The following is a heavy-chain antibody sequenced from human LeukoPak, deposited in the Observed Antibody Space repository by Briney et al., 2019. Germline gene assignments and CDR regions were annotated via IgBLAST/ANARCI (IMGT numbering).Heavy chain of an antibody. D-gene: IGHD3-10*01. CDR2: INTNTGNP. Sequence: ASVKVSCKASGYTFTSYAMNWVRQAPGQGLEWMGWINTNTGNPTYAQGFTGRFVFSLDTSVSTAYLQISSLEAEDTAVHYCARVWMVRGVIITSADWGQGTLVTVSS. J-gene: IGHJ4*02. CDR3: ARVWMVRGVIITSAD. CDR1: GYTFTSYA. V-gene: IGHV7-4-1*02.